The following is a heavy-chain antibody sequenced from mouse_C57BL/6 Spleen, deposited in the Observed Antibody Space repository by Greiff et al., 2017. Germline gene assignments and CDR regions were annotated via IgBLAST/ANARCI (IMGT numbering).Heavy chain of an antibody. J-gene: IGHJ4*01. CDR1: GYTFTSYW. V-gene: IGHV1-59*01. CDR2: IDPSDSYT. CDR3: AAGGGLAYAMDY. D-gene: IGHD2-4*01. Sequence: VQLQQPGAELVRPGTSVKLSCKASGYTFTSYWMHWVKQRPGQGLEWIGVIDPSDSYTNYNQKFKGKATLTVDTSSSTAYMQLSSLTSEDSAVYYCAAGGGLAYAMDYWGQGTSVTVSS.